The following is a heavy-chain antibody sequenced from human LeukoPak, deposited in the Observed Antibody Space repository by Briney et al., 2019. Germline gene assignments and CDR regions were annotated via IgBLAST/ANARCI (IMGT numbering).Heavy chain of an antibody. CDR3: ARGFGSGPPLPDY. D-gene: IGHD6-19*01. J-gene: IGHJ4*02. CDR2: MNPNSGNT. V-gene: IGHV1-8*01. Sequence: ASVKVSCKASGYTFTIFDINGVRRPTEKGLEWMGWMNPNSGNTGYAQKFQGRVTMTRNTSISTAYMELSSLRSEDTAVYYCARGFGSGPPLPDYWGQGTLVTVSS. CDR1: GYTFTIFD.